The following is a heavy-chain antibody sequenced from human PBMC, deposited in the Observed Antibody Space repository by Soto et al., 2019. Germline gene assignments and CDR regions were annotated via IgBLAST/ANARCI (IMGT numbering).Heavy chain of an antibody. Sequence: GGSLRLSCVGSGFTFSTYSINWVRQAPGKGLEWVSSISSRSDIYYADSVKGRFTISRDNAKTSVSLQMNSLRAEDTAVYYCAREYTAWPLAYGLDVWGQGTTVTVSS. D-gene: IGHD2-2*02. CDR3: AREYTAWPLAYGLDV. CDR2: ISSRSDI. V-gene: IGHV3-21*01. CDR1: GFTFSTYS. J-gene: IGHJ6*02.